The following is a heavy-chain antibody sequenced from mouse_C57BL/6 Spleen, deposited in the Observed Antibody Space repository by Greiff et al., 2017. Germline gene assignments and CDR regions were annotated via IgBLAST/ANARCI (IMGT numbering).Heavy chain of an antibody. Sequence: VQLQQPGAELVKPGASVKVSCKASGYTFTSYWMHWVKQRPGQGLEWIGRIPPSDSDTIYNQKFKGKATLTVDKSSSTAYMQLSSLTSEDSAVYYSAIGEYTGNYFDYWGQGTTLTVSS. D-gene: IGHD5-1*01. CDR2: IPPSDSDT. V-gene: IGHV1-74*01. CDR1: GYTFTSYW. CDR3: AIGEYTGNYFDY. J-gene: IGHJ2*01.